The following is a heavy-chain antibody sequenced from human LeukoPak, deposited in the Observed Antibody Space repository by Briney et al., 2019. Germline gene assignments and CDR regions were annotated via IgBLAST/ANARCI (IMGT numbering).Heavy chain of an antibody. CDR3: ARAPRRRNYFDY. V-gene: IGHV4-34*01. CDR2: INHSGST. Sequence: SETLSLTCAVYGGSFSGYYWSWISQPPGKGLEWIGEINHSGSTNYNPSLKSRVTISVDTSKNQCSLELSSVTAADTAVYYCARAPRRRNYFDYWGQGTLVTVSS. J-gene: IGHJ4*02. CDR1: GGSFSGYY.